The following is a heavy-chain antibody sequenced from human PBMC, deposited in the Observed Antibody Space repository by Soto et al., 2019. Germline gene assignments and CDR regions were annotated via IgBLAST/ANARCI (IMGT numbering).Heavy chain of an antibody. D-gene: IGHD3-10*01. Sequence: QVQLLQSGAEVKKPGASVKVSCKASGYTFTNYYMHWVRQAPGQGLEWMGIIYPSGGSTRNAQKFQGRVTMTRDTATSTVYMERSSLRSEDTAVYYCARDFSGPMDYWGRGTLVTVSS. CDR3: ARDFSGPMDY. J-gene: IGHJ4*02. CDR1: GYTFTNYY. CDR2: IYPSGGST. V-gene: IGHV1-46*01.